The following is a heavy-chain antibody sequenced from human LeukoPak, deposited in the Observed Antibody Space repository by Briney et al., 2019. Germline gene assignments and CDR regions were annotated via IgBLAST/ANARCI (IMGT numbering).Heavy chain of an antibody. CDR3: ARDRAFYDSSAYYGHFDY. CDR2: INSDGSST. CDR1: GFTFSSYW. D-gene: IGHD3-22*01. J-gene: IGHJ4*02. Sequence: PGGSLRLSCAASGFTFSSYWMHWVRQAPGKGLVWVSRINSDGSSTSYADSVKGRFTISRDNAKNTLYLQMNSLRAEDTAVYYCARDRAFYDSSAYYGHFDYWGQGALVTVSS. V-gene: IGHV3-74*01.